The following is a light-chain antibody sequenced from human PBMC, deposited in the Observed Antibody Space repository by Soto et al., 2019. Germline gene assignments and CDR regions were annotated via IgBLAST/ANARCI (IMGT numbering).Light chain of an antibody. CDR2: SNH. V-gene: IGLV1-47*02. Sequence: QSVLTQPPSASGTPGQTVTISCSGSGSNIGGNFVYWYQQVPGAAPKLLIHSNHQRPSGVPDRFSGSKSGTSASLDIGGLRSEDEADYYCAAWDDGGHVVFGGGTQVTVL. CDR1: GSNIGGNF. CDR3: AAWDDGGHVV. J-gene: IGLJ2*01.